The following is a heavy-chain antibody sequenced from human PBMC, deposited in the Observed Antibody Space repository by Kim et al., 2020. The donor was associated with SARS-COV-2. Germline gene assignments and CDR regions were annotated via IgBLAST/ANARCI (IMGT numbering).Heavy chain of an antibody. V-gene: IGHV4-59*01. CDR3: ARVIAGAVGY. CDR1: GGSISSYY. CDR2: IYYSGST. Sequence: SETLSLTCTVSGGSISSYYWNWIRQPPGKGLEWIGYIYYSGSTNYNPSLKSRVTISIDTSKNQFSLKLSSVTAADTAVYYCARVIAGAVGYWVQATVVS. D-gene: IGHD6-13*01. J-gene: IGHJ4*02.